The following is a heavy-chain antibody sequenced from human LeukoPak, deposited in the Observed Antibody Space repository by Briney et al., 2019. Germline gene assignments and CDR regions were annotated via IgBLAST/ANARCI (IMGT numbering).Heavy chain of an antibody. J-gene: IGHJ4*02. CDR3: ASNGGSSEGALFDY. D-gene: IGHD1-26*01. Sequence: ASVKVSCKASGYTFTSYYMHWVRQAPGQGLEWMGWINPNSGGTNYAQKFQGRVTMTRDTSISTAYMELSRLRSDDTAVYYCASNGGSSEGALFDYWGQGTLVTVSS. CDR2: INPNSGGT. CDR1: GYTFTSYY. V-gene: IGHV1-2*02.